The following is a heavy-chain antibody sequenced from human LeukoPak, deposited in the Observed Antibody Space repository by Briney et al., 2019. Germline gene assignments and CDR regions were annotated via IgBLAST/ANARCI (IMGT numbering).Heavy chain of an antibody. CDR1: GFAFTSND. J-gene: IGHJ4*02. V-gene: IGHV3-23*01. CDR3: ALTMVHLGRLDYYFHY. CDR2: ISGSGGST. D-gene: IGHD3-10*01. Sequence: GGSLRLSCAASGFAFTSNDMTWVRQAPGQGLEWVSAISGSGGSTYYADSVKGRFTISRDNSKNTLYLQVNSLRAEDTAVYYCALTMVHLGRLDYYFHYWGRGTLVTVSS.